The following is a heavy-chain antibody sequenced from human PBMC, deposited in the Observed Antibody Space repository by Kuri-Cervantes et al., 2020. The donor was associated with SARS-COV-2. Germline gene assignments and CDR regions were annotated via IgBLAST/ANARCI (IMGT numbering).Heavy chain of an antibody. D-gene: IGHD2-2*01. J-gene: IGHJ4*02. CDR3: ARGRRGVPATVFDY. Sequence: GSLRLSCTVSGGSVSSGSYYWSWIRQPPGKGLEWIGEINHSGSTNYNPSLKSRVTISVDTSKNQFSLKLSSVTAADTAVYYCARGRRGVPATVFDYWGQGTLVTVSS. CDR2: INHSGST. V-gene: IGHV4-61*01. CDR1: GGSVSSGSYY.